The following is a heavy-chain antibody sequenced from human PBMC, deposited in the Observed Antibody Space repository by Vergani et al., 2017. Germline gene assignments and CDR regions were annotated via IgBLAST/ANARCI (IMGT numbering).Heavy chain of an antibody. CDR1: GFTFSSYG. CDR2: ISYDGSNK. CDR3: AKDRFENSGDY. V-gene: IGHV3-30*18. J-gene: IGHJ4*02. Sequence: QVHLVESGGGVVQPGRSLRLSCAASGFTFSSYGMHWVRQAPGKGLEWVALISYDGSNKYYADSVKGRFTISRDNSKNTLYLQMNSLRAEDTAVYYCAKDRFENSGDYWGQGTLVTGSS. D-gene: IGHD3-10*01.